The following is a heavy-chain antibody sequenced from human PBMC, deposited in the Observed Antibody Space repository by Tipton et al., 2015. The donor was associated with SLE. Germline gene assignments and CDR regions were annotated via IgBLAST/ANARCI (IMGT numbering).Heavy chain of an antibody. Sequence: SLRLSCAASGFTFSSYGMHWVRQAPGKGLEWVAVIWYDGSNKYYADSVKGRFTISRDNSKNTLYLQMNSLRAEDTAVYYCAREGGDKAARYFDLWGRGTLVTVSS. CDR2: IWYDGSNK. V-gene: IGHV3-33*01. CDR3: AREGGDKAARYFDL. J-gene: IGHJ2*01. D-gene: IGHD3-16*01. CDR1: GFTFSSYG.